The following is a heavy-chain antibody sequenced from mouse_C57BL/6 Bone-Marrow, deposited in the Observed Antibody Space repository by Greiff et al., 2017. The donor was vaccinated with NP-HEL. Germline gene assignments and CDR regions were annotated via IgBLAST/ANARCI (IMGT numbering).Heavy chain of an antibody. V-gene: IGHV3-6*01. CDR3: ARDGYYLYFDV. J-gene: IGHJ1*03. D-gene: IGHD2-2*01. CDR2: ISYDGSN. Sequence: EVQLVESGPGLVKPSQSLSLTCSVTGYSITSGYYWNWIRQFPGNKLEWMGYISYDGSNNYNPSLKNRISITRDTSKNQFFLKLNSVTTEDTATYYCARDGYYLYFDVWGTGTTVTVSS. CDR1: GYSITSGYY.